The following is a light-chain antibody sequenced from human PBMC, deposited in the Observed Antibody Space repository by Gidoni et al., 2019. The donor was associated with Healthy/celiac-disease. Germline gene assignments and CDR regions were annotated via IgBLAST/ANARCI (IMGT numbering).Light chain of an antibody. J-gene: IGKJ1*01. Sequence: DIQLTQSPSTLSASVGDRVTITCRASQSISSWLAWYQQKPGKAPKLLIYKASSLESGVPSRFSGSGSGTEFTLTISSLQPDDVATYYCQQYNSYWRTFGQGTKVEIK. V-gene: IGKV1-5*03. CDR3: QQYNSYWRT. CDR2: KAS. CDR1: QSISSW.